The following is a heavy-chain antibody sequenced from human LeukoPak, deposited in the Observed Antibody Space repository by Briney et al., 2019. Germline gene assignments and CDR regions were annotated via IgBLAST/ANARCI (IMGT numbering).Heavy chain of an antibody. D-gene: IGHD6-13*01. V-gene: IGHV4-61*02. J-gene: IGHJ5*02. CDR3: AREVDSSREVWFDP. Sequence: SQTLSLTCTVSGGSISSGSYYWGWIRQPAGRGLEWIVRIYTSGSTNYNPSLKSRVTISVDTSKNQFSLKLSSVTAADTAVYYCAREVDSSREVWFDPWGQGTLVTVSS. CDR2: IYTSGST. CDR1: GGSISSGSYY.